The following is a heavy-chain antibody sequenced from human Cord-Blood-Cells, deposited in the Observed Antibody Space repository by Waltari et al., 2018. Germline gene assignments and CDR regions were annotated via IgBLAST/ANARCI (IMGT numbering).Heavy chain of an antibody. CDR3: ARDPSIAAAGTGMYYFDY. CDR1: GFTFTSYA. D-gene: IGHD6-13*01. V-gene: IGHV3-30-3*01. J-gene: IGHJ4*02. CDR2: ISYDGSNK. Sequence: QVQLVESGGGVVKPGRSLRLSCAASGFTFTSYAMHWVPQAPGKGREWVAVISYDGSNKFYADAVKGLFTSSRDNSKNTLYLQMNSLRAEDTAVYYCARDPSIAAAGTGMYYFDYWGQGTLVTVSS.